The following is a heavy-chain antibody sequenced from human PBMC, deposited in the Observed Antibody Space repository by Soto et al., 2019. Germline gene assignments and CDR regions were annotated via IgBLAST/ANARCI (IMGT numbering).Heavy chain of an antibody. CDR3: ARDGLRYCISTSCLFDY. V-gene: IGHV3-33*01. D-gene: IGHD2-2*01. CDR1: GFTFSSYG. J-gene: IGHJ4*02. CDR2: IWYDGSNK. Sequence: QVQLVESGGGVVQPGRSLRLSCAASGFTFSSYGMHWVRQAPGKGLEWVAVIWYDGSNKYYADSVKGRFTISRDNSKNTLYLQMNSLRAEDTAVYYCARDGLRYCISTSCLFDYWGQGTLVTVSS.